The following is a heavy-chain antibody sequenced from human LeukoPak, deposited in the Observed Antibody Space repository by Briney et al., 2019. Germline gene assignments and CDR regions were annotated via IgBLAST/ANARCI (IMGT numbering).Heavy chain of an antibody. CDR1: GFTFSNAW. J-gene: IGHJ4*02. CDR2: IKSKTDGGTT. CDR3: TTGPDIVVVVAATGKDFDY. V-gene: IGHV3-15*01. Sequence: GGSLRLSWAASGFTFSNAWMSWVRQAPGKGLEWVGRIKSKTDGGTTDYAAPVKGRFTISRDDSKNTLYLQMNSLRTEDTAVYYCTTGPDIVVVVAATGKDFDYWGQGTLVTVSS. D-gene: IGHD2-15*01.